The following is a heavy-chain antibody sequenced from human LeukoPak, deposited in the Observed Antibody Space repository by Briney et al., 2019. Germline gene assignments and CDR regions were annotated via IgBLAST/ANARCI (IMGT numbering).Heavy chain of an antibody. J-gene: IGHJ4*02. CDR2: IKQDGSEK. Sequence: GGSLRLSCAASGFTFSSYWMRWVRQAPGKGLEWVANIKQDGSEKYYVDCVKGRFTISRDNAKNSLFLQMNSLRAEDTAVYYCARGPAAGNLLGYWGQGALVTVSS. D-gene: IGHD6-19*01. CDR3: ARGPAAGNLLGY. V-gene: IGHV3-7*01. CDR1: GFTFSSYW.